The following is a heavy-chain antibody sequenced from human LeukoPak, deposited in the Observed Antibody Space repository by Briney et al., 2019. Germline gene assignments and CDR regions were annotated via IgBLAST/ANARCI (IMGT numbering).Heavy chain of an antibody. CDR3: ARMEMATAIFDY. D-gene: IGHD5-24*01. V-gene: IGHV1-18*01. J-gene: IGHJ4*02. CDR2: ISGSNGNT. Sequence: ASVKVSCKASGYTFTSYGISWVRQAPGQGLEWMGWISGSNGNTNYAQNLQGRVTMTTDTSTSTAYMELRSLRSDDTAMYYCARMEMATAIFDYWGQGTLVTVSS. CDR1: GYTFTSYG.